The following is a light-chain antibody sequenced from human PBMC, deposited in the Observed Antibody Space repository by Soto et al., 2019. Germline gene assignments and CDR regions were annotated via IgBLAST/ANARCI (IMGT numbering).Light chain of an antibody. J-gene: IGKJ4*01. CDR3: QQYNNWPSGT. Sequence: EIVMTQSPATLSVSPGERATLSCRASQSVSSNLAWYQQKPGQAPRHLIYGASTRATGIPARFSGSGSGTEFTLTISSLQSEDFAVYYCQQYNNWPSGTFGGGTKVEIK. CDR1: QSVSSN. CDR2: GAS. V-gene: IGKV3-15*01.